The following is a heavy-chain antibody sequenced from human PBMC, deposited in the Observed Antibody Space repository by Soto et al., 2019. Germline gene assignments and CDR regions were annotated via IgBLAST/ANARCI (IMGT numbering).Heavy chain of an antibody. CDR2: INHSGST. V-gene: IGHV4-34*01. CDR1: GGSFSGYY. Sequence: PSETLSLTCAVYGGSFSGYYWSWIRQPPGKGLEWIGDINHSGSTTYNPSLKSRVTISVDTSKNQFSLKLSSVTAADTAVYYCARERPGTIVPSTIDYWGQGTLVTVSS. D-gene: IGHD5-12*01. J-gene: IGHJ4*02. CDR3: ARERPGTIVPSTIDY.